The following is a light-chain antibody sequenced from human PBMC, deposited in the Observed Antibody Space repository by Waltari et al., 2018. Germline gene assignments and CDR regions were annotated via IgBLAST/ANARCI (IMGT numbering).Light chain of an antibody. Sequence: QSVLTQPPSASGTPGRRVTISCSGTSSNVGYNTENWYQVLPGTAPTLLIYSNNQRPSEVPDLFSGSKSGTSASLAITGLQSEYEADYYCAVWHDDLDGYYVFGTGTKVTVL. J-gene: IGLJ1*01. CDR1: SSNVGYNT. CDR2: SNN. V-gene: IGLV1-44*01. CDR3: AVWHDDLDGYYV.